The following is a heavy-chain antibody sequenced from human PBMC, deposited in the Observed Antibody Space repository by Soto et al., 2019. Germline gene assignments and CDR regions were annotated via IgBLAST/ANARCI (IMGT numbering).Heavy chain of an antibody. D-gene: IGHD5-12*01. V-gene: IGHV3-11*05. CDR2: ISSSSSYT. J-gene: IGHJ4*02. CDR3: ARDHPRYSGYDYVDY. CDR1: GFTFSDYY. Sequence: QVQLVESGGGLVKPGGSLRLSCAASGFTFSDYYMSWIRQAPGKGLEWVSYISSSSSYTNYADSVKGRFTISRDNAKNSLYLQMNSLRADDTAVYYCARDHPRYSGYDYVDYWGQGTLVTVSS.